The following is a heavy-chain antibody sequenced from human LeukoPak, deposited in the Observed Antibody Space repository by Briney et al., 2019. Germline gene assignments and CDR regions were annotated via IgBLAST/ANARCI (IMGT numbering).Heavy chain of an antibody. J-gene: IGHJ6*03. Sequence: GGSLRLSCAASGFTFSSYWMHWVRQAPGKGLVWVSRINSDGSSTSYADSVKGRFTISRDNAENTLYLQMNSLRAEDTAVYYCARGSGSSGWYPNYYYMDVWGKGTTVTVSS. V-gene: IGHV3-74*01. CDR2: INSDGSST. CDR1: GFTFSSYW. D-gene: IGHD6-19*01. CDR3: ARGSGSSGWYPNYYYMDV.